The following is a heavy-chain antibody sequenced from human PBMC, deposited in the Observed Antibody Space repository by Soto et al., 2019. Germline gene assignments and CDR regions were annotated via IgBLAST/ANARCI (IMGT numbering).Heavy chain of an antibody. CDR1: RYTFPSYA. V-gene: IGHV1-18*01. J-gene: IGHJ4*02. CDR2: INVYNGNT. Sequence: AAVKVSCKATRYTFPSYALVWVRQALGQGLAWLVWINVYNGNTKYAQKFQGRVTMTADTSTSTAFMELRRLTSDDTAVYYCARDRIAITTEISGYWGQGTLVTVSS. CDR3: ARDRIAITTEISGY. D-gene: IGHD4-17*01.